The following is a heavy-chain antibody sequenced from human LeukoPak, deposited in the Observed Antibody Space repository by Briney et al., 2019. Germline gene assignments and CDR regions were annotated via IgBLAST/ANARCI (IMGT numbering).Heavy chain of an antibody. D-gene: IGHD1-26*01. V-gene: IGHV1-2*06. J-gene: IGHJ4*02. CDR3: AIFIVGATTPNLIDY. CDR1: GYTFTGYY. Sequence: ASVKVSCKASGYTFTGYYMHWVRQAPGQGLEWMGRINPNSGGTNYAQKFQARVTMTRDTSISTAYMELSRLRSDDTAVYYCAIFIVGATTPNLIDYWGQGTLVTVSS. CDR2: INPNSGGT.